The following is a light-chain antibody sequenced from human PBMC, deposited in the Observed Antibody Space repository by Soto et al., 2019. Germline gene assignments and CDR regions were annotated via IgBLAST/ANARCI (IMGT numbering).Light chain of an antibody. Sequence: EMVMTQSPATLSVSPGERATLSCRASFSVSSYLAWYQQKPGHAPRLLIYGASTRATGIPVRFSGSVSGTEFPLTINSLQSEDLAIYYCQQYANWPRTFGGGTKVEIK. J-gene: IGKJ4*01. V-gene: IGKV3-15*01. CDR2: GAS. CDR1: FSVSSY. CDR3: QQYANWPRT.